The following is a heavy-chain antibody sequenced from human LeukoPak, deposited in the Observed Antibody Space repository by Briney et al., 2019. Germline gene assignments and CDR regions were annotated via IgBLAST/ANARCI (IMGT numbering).Heavy chain of an antibody. CDR3: AREEYCTNGVCYTHAFDI. V-gene: IGHV1-18*01. J-gene: IGHJ3*02. CDR1: GYTFTSYG. Sequence: GASVKVSCKASGYTFTSYGISWVRQAPGQGLEWMGWISAYNGNTNYAQKFQGRVTMTTDTSTSTAYMELRSLRSDDTVVYYCAREEYCTNGVCYTHAFDIWGQGTMVTVSS. D-gene: IGHD2-8*01. CDR2: ISAYNGNT.